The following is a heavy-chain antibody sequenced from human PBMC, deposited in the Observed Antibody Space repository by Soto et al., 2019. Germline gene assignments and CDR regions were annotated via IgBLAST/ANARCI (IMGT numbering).Heavy chain of an antibody. Sequence: SETLSLTCTVSGGSISSSSHYWGWIRQPPGKGLEWIGSIFYNGSTYYNPSLMSRVTISVDTSKNQFSLKLSSVTAADTAVYYCARRESYDILTGYYHFDYWGQGILVTVSS. CDR3: ARRESYDILTGYYHFDY. J-gene: IGHJ4*02. CDR2: IFYNGST. V-gene: IGHV4-39*01. D-gene: IGHD3-9*01. CDR1: GGSISSSSHY.